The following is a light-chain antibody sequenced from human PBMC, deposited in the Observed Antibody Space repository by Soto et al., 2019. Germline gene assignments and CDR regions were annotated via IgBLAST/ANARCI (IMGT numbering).Light chain of an antibody. J-gene: IGKJ5*01. Sequence: DIVMTHSPATLSVSLAEIATLCCRAIQSVRSYLAWYQQKPGQAPRLLIYDASTRATGIPARFSGSGSGTDFTLTISSLEPEDFAIYYCQQRSNWPPITFGQGTRLEI. CDR2: DAS. CDR1: QSVRSY. CDR3: QQRSNWPPIT. V-gene: IGKV3-11*01.